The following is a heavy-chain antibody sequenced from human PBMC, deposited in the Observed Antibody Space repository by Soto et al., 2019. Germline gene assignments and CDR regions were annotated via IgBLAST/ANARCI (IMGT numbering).Heavy chain of an antibody. D-gene: IGHD3-16*01. V-gene: IGHV3-74*01. J-gene: IGHJ3*02. CDR2: INGDGSST. Sequence: EVQLVESGGGLVQPGGSLRLSCAASGFTFSSPWRHWVRQAPGKGLVWVSRINGDGSSTAYAYSVKGRFTISRDDAKSTLYLQMNSLRAEDRAVYYCARGLEEWGKPTIIWGQGTVVTVSS. CDR3: ARGLEEWGKPTII. CDR1: GFTFSSPW.